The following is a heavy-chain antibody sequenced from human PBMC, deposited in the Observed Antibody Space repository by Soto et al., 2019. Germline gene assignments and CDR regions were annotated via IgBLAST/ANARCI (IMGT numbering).Heavy chain of an antibody. V-gene: IGHV3-30*18. J-gene: IGHJ5*02. CDR2: ISNGGNNE. Sequence: PGGSLRLSCAGSGFSFSSYGMHWVRQAPGKGLEWVALISNGGNNEYYADSVKGRFSISRDNSKNTLYLQMNSLRPEDTAVYYCAKDLIDYGDPRTNWFDPWGQGTLVTVSS. D-gene: IGHD4-17*01. CDR1: GFSFSSYG. CDR3: AKDLIDYGDPRTNWFDP.